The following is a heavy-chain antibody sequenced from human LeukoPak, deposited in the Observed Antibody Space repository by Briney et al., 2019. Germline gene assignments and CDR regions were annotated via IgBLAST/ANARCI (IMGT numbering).Heavy chain of an antibody. CDR2: TYYRSKWYN. V-gene: IGHV6-1*01. J-gene: IGHJ5*02. D-gene: IGHD6-13*01. CDR1: GDTFSSNSAG. CDR3: AREIAAAGTYWFDP. Sequence: SQTLSLTCAVSGDTFSSNSAGWNWIRQSPSRGLEWLGRTYYRSKWYNDYAVSVKSRITINPDTSKNQFSLQLNSVTPEDTAVYYCAREIAAAGTYWFDPWGQGTLVTVSS.